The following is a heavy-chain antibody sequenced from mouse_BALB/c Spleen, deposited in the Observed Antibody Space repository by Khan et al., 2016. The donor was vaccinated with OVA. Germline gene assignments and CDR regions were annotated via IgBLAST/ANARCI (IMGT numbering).Heavy chain of an antibody. J-gene: IGHJ3*01. CDR1: GDSITSCY. CDR2: MIPTGYT. CDR3: ARSTYRDALAY. V-gene: IGHV3-8*02. D-gene: IGHD2-14*01. Sequence: EVKLEVSGPSLVKPSPTLSLTCSVTGDSITSCYWSWIREIPGNKLEYIGDMIPTGYTAYNPYLNSRLAIPPPTSKYQSYLPLNSVTTSDAATYYCARSTYRDALAYWGQGTLVTVSA.